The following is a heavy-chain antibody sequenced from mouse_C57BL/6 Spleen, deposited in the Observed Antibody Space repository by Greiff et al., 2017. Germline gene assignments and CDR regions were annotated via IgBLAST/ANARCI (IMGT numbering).Heavy chain of an antibody. D-gene: IGHD1-1*01. Sequence: EVQLQQSGPELVKPGASVKISCKASGYTFTDYYMNWVKQSHGKSLEWIGDINPNNGGTSYKQKFKGKATLTADKSSGTAYMELSSLTSEDSAVYYGARDITTVVGTAMDYWGQGTSVTVSS. J-gene: IGHJ4*01. V-gene: IGHV1-26*01. CDR3: ARDITTVVGTAMDY. CDR1: GYTFTDYY. CDR2: INPNNGGT.